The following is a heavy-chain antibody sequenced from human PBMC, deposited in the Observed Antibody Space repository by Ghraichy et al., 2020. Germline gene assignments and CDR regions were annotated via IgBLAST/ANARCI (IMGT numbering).Heavy chain of an antibody. Sequence: SLNISCAASGFTFDDYAMHWVRQAPGKGLEWVSGISWNSGSIGYADSVKGRFTISRDNAKNSLYLQMNSLRAEDMALYYCAKDGWSRLGDYPTYYYMDVWGKGTTVTVSS. V-gene: IGHV3-9*03. CDR1: GFTFDDYA. CDR3: AKDGWSRLGDYPTYYYMDV. D-gene: IGHD3-16*01. J-gene: IGHJ6*03. CDR2: ISWNSGSI.